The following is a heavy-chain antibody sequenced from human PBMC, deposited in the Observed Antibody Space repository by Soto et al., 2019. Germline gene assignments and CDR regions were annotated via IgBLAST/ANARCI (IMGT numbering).Heavy chain of an antibody. CDR1: GGTFSSYA. V-gene: IGHV1-69*01. J-gene: IGHJ4*02. CDR3: AGSANYYDSSGYRYFDY. CDR2: IIPIFGTA. Sequence: QVQLVQSGAEVKKPGSSVKVSCKASGGTFSSYAISWVRQAPGQGLEWMGGIIPIFGTANYAQKFQGRVTITADESTSTAYMELSSLRSEDTAVYYCAGSANYYDSSGYRYFDYWGQGTLVTVSS. D-gene: IGHD3-22*01.